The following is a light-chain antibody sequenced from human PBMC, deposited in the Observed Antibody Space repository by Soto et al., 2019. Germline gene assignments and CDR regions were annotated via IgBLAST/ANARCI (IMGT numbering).Light chain of an antibody. Sequence: PGERTTLSCRASQGVNTYLGWYQQRPGQAPILLIYDASNRATGIPARFSGSGSGTDFTLTISSLEPEDFAVYYCQQRSSWPLTFGGGTKVDIK. CDR3: QQRSSWPLT. J-gene: IGKJ4*01. CDR1: QGVNTY. CDR2: DAS. V-gene: IGKV3-11*01.